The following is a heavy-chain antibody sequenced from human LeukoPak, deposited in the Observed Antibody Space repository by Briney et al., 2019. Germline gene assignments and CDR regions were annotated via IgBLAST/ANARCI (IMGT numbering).Heavy chain of an antibody. D-gene: IGHD1-1*01. J-gene: IGHJ5*02. Sequence: SETLSLTCAVSAGSISSGDYSWSWIRQPPGKGLEWIGYIFQSGSTYYNPSLKSRVTISVDRSKKQFSLKLSSVTAADTAVYYCARVGSDWNDVRYNWFDPWGQGTLVTVSS. V-gene: IGHV4-30-2*01. CDR1: AGSISSGDYS. CDR2: IFQSGST. CDR3: ARVGSDWNDVRYNWFDP.